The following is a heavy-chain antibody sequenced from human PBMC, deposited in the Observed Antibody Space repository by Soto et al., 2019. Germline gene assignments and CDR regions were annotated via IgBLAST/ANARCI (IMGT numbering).Heavy chain of an antibody. CDR2: ISAYNGIT. Sequence: QVQLVQSGAEVKKPGASVKVSCKASGYTFTSYGISWVRQAPGQGLEWMGWISAYNGITNYAQKLQGRVTMTTDTSTSTAYMELRSLRSDDTAVYYCARVSDYGDFPPPPYYFDYWGQGTLVTVSS. J-gene: IGHJ4*02. CDR3: ARVSDYGDFPPPPYYFDY. V-gene: IGHV1-18*01. CDR1: GYTFTSYG. D-gene: IGHD4-17*01.